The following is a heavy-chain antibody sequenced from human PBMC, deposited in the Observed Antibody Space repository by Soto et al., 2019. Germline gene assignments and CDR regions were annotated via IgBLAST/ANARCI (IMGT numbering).Heavy chain of an antibody. Sequence: GGSLRLSCAASEFTFSTYSMNWVRQPPGKGLEWVSSISASSSYIYYVDSVKGRFTISRDNAKNSLFLQMNSLRAEDTAVYYCARDRCSGGSCYSFNYWGHGILVTVSS. CDR2: ISASSSYI. J-gene: IGHJ4*01. V-gene: IGHV3-21*01. CDR1: EFTFSTYS. CDR3: ARDRCSGGSCYSFNY. D-gene: IGHD2-15*01.